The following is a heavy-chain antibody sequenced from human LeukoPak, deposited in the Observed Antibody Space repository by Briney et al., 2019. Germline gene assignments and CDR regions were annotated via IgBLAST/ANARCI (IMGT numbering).Heavy chain of an antibody. CDR2: ISGSGGST. D-gene: IGHD7-27*01. V-gene: IGHV3-23*01. J-gene: IGHJ5*02. CDR3: AKDPANWGPTGWFDP. Sequence: GGSLRLSCAASGFTFSSYSMSWVRQAPGKGLEWVSAISGSGGSTYYADSVKGRFAISRDNSKNTLYLQMNSLRAEDTAVYYCAKDPANWGPTGWFDPWGQGTLVTVSS. CDR1: GFTFSSYS.